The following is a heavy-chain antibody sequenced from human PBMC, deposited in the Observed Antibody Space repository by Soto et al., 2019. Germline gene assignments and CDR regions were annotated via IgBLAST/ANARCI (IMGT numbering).Heavy chain of an antibody. J-gene: IGHJ6*02. Sequence: HPGGSLRLSCAASGFTFSSYGMHWVRQAPGKGLEWVAVIWYDGSNKYYADSVKGRFTISRDNSKNTLYLQMNSLRAEDTAVYYCARDRGSGSYYYYGMDVWGQGTTVTVSS. V-gene: IGHV3-33*01. CDR3: ARDRGSGSYYYYGMDV. CDR2: IWYDGSNK. D-gene: IGHD1-26*01. CDR1: GFTFSSYG.